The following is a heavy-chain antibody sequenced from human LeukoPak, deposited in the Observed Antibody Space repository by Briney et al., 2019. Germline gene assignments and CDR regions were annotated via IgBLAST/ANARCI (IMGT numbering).Heavy chain of an antibody. V-gene: IGHV3-7*01. D-gene: IGHD2-2*01. CDR3: GRAGPVTKDHFMDV. J-gene: IGHJ6*03. CDR1: GFTFSNYA. Sequence: GGSLRLSCAASGFTFSNYAMSWARQSPGKGLEWVANIYLDGSRAYYVDSVKGRFTISRDNAKNSLFLQMNSLSAEDPAVYYCGRAGPVTKDHFMDVWGKGTTVTVSS. CDR2: IYLDGSRA.